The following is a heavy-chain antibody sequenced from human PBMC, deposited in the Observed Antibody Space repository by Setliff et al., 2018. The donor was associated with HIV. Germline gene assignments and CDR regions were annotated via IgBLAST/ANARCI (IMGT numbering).Heavy chain of an antibody. CDR2: ISYDGSNK. D-gene: IGHD3-22*01. Sequence: LSLTCTVSGYSISSRYYWGWIRQPPGKGLEWVALISYDGSNKYYADSVKGRFTISRDNAKNTLFLQMNSLRAEDTAVYYCARAQDNYYDSSGYSFDSWGQGSLVTVSS. CDR3: ARAQDNYYDSSGYSFDS. CDR1: GYSISSRYY. V-gene: IGHV3-33*08. J-gene: IGHJ4*02.